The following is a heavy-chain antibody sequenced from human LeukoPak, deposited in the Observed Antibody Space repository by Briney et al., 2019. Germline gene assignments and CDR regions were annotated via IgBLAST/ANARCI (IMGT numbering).Heavy chain of an antibody. J-gene: IGHJ4*02. V-gene: IGHV1-18*01. Sequence: ASVKVSCKASGGTFSSYAISWVRQAPGQGLEWMGWISAYNGNTNYAQKLQGRVTMTTDTSTSTAYMELRSLRSDDTAVYYCARGPRNGSYGYWGQGTLVTVSS. CDR2: ISAYNGNT. D-gene: IGHD1-26*01. CDR3: ARGPRNGSYGY. CDR1: GGTFSSYA.